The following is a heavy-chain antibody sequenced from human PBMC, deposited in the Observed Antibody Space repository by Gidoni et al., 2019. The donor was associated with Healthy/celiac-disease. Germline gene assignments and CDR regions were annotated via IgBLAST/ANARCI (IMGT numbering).Heavy chain of an antibody. CDR3: ARHYYHDSSGYL. Sequence: QLQLQESGPGLVKPSETLSLTCTVSGGSISSSSYYWGWIRQPPGKGLEWIGSIYYSGSTYYNPSLKSRVTISVDTSKNQFSLKLSSVTAADTAVYYCARHYYHDSSGYLWGQGTLVTVSS. J-gene: IGHJ4*02. V-gene: IGHV4-39*01. D-gene: IGHD3-22*01. CDR2: IYYSGST. CDR1: GGSISSSSYY.